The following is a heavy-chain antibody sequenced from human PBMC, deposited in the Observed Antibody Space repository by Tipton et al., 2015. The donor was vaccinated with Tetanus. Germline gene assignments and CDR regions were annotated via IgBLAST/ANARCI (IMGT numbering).Heavy chain of an antibody. J-gene: IGHJ4*02. V-gene: IGHV3-21*01. Sequence: SLRLSCAVSGFTFGNYKMNWVRQAPGRGLEWVSSIRSPSRYIYYADSVKGRFTISRDNAKNSLFLQMGSLRADDTAVYYCVSGSALDYWGPGTLITVSS. D-gene: IGHD6-25*01. CDR1: GFTFGNYK. CDR2: IRSPSRYI. CDR3: VSGSALDY.